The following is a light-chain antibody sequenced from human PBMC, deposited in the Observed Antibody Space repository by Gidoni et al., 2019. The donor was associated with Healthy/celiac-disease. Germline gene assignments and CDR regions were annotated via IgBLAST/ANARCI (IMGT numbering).Light chain of an antibody. CDR1: QSVSSY. V-gene: IGKV3-11*01. Sequence: EIVLTQSPATLSLSPGERATLSCRASQSVSSYLAWYQQKPGQAPKLLIYDASNRATGIPARFSGSGSGTDFTLTISSLEPEDFAVYYWQQRSNWPVTFGQWTRLEIK. CDR2: DAS. CDR3: QQRSNWPVT. J-gene: IGKJ5*01.